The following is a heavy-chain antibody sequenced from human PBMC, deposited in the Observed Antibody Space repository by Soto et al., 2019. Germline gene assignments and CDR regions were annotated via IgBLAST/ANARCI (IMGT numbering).Heavy chain of an antibody. V-gene: IGHV3-11*01. CDR3: ERDRPSRYGSGSYYPLAP. CDR2: ISSSGSTI. CDR1: GFTFSDYY. J-gene: IGHJ5*02. Sequence: GGSLRLSCAASGFTFSDYYMSWIRQAPGKGLEWVSYISSSGSTIYYADSVKGRFTISRDNAKNSLYLQMNSLRAEDTAVYYCERDRPSRYGSGSYYPLAPWGQGTLVTVSS. D-gene: IGHD3-10*01.